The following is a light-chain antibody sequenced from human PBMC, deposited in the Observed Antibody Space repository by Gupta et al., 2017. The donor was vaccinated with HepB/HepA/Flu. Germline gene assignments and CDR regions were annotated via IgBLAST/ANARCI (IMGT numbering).Light chain of an antibody. CDR2: DVS. J-gene: IGLJ1*01. CDR3: CSYAGSYTFV. Sequence: QSALTPPRSVSGSPGQSVTISCTGTSSDVGGYNYVSWYQQYPGKAPKLMIYDVSKRPSGVPDRFSGSKSGNTASLTISGLQAEDEADYYCCSYAGSYTFVFGTGTKVTVL. V-gene: IGLV2-11*01. CDR1: SSDVGGYNY.